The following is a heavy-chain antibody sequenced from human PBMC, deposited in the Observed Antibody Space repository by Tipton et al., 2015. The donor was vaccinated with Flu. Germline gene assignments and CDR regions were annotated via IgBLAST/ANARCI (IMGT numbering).Heavy chain of an antibody. CDR1: DGSFSGYY. Sequence: LRLSCVVHDGSFSGYYWSWIRRSPGKGLEWIGEIDHSGTTNYSPSLKSRVTISRDTSKIQFSLNMGSVTAAGTAVYYCARSVVGSGSQYPVGYYYYGLDVWGQGTTDPVSS. CDR2: IDHSGTT. CDR3: ARSVVGSGSQYPVGYYYYGLDV. V-gene: IGHV4-34*01. D-gene: IGHD3-10*01. J-gene: IGHJ6*02.